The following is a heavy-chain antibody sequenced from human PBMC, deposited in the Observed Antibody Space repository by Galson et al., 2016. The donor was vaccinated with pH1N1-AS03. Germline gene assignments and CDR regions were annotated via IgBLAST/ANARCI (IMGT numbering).Heavy chain of an antibody. J-gene: IGHJ4*02. D-gene: IGHD3-3*01. CDR2: IYYSGST. CDR3: ARLYDVRSGYPSFDS. V-gene: IGHV4-39*07. Sequence: ETLSLTCTVSGGSISTSSYYWGWIRQPPGKGLEWIGSIYYSGSTYYNPSLKSRVTISIDTSKNQFSLKMRSVAAADTALYFCARLYDVRSGYPSFDSWGQGILVTVSS. CDR1: GGSISTSSYY.